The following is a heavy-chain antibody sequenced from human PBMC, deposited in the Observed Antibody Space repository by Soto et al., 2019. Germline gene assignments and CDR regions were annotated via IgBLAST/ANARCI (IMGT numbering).Heavy chain of an antibody. CDR2: IRSKANSYAT. Sequence: EVQLVESGGGLVQPGGSLKLSCAASGFTFSGSAMHWVRQASGKGLEWVGRIRSKANSYATAYAASVKGRFTISRDDSKHTAYLHMNSLKTEDPAVYYCTSICRSSFPPRAYWGQGTLVTVSS. V-gene: IGHV3-73*02. D-gene: IGHD2-2*01. CDR3: TSICRSSFPPRAY. CDR1: GFTFSGSA. J-gene: IGHJ4*02.